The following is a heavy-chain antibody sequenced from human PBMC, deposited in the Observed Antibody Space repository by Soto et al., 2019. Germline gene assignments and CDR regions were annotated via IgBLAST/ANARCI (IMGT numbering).Heavy chain of an antibody. CDR1: AFTYRCYG. CDR2: ISYDGSNE. J-gene: IGHJ4*02. CDR3: ASESGGDCSSGGY. D-gene: IGHD2-21*02. Sequence: GGTLRRSCSASAFTYRCYGIHWVRQAPGKGLEWVAVISYDGSNEYYADSVKGRFTISRDNSKNTLYLQMNSLRAEDTAVYYCASESGGDCSSGGYWGQGTLVTVSS. V-gene: IGHV3-30*03.